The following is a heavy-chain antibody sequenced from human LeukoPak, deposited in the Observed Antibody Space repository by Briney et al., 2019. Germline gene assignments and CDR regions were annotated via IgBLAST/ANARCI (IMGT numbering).Heavy chain of an antibody. CDR3: AILDYYYGMDV. V-gene: IGHV4-34*01. CDR2: INHSGST. CDR1: GGSFSGYY. Sequence: SETLSLTCAVYGGSFSGYYWSWIRQPPGKGLEWIGEINHSGSTNYNPSLKSRVTISVDTSKNQFSLKLSSVTAADTAVYYCAILDYYYGMDVWGQGATVTVSS. J-gene: IGHJ6*02.